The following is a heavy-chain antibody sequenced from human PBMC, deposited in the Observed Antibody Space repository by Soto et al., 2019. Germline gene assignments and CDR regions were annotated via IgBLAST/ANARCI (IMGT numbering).Heavy chain of an antibody. J-gene: IGHJ6*02. CDR3: AKDLNDFWSGPTAYYYGMDV. CDR1: GFTFSSYG. D-gene: IGHD3-3*01. V-gene: IGHV3-30*18. CDR2: ISYDGSNK. Sequence: GESLKISCAASGFTFSSYGMHWVRQAPGKGLEWVAVISYDGSNKYYADSVKGRFTISRDNSKNTLYLQMNSLRAEDTAVYYCAKDLNDFWSGPTAYYYGMDVWGQGTTVTVSS.